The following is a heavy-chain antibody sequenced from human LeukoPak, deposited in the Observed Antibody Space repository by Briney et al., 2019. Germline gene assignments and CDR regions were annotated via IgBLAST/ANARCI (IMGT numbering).Heavy chain of an antibody. V-gene: IGHV1-18*01. CDR3: ARGLTIFGVVIDYYYYGMDV. J-gene: IGHJ6*02. D-gene: IGHD3-3*01. Sequence: ASVKVSCKASGYTFTSYGISWVRQAPGQGLEWMGWISAYNGNTNYAQKLQGRVTMTTDTSTSTAYMELRSLRSDDTAVYYCARGLTIFGVVIDYYYYGMDVWGRGTTVTVSS. CDR2: ISAYNGNT. CDR1: GYTFTSYG.